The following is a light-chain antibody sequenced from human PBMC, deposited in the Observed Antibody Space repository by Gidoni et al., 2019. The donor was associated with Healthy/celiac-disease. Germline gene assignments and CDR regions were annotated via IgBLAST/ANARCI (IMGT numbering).Light chain of an antibody. CDR1: QSVSSY. CDR2: DAS. Sequence: FVLTQSPATLSLSPGESATLSCRASQSVSSYLAWYQQKPGQAPRLLIYDASNRATGIPARFSGSGSGTDFTLTISSLEPEDFAVYYCQQRSNWPPITFGQGTRLEIK. CDR3: QQRSNWPPIT. J-gene: IGKJ5*01. V-gene: IGKV3-11*01.